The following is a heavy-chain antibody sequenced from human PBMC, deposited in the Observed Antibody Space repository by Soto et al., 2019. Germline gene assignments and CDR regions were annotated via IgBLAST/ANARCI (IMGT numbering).Heavy chain of an antibody. CDR3: TKVRPLTFGGVIAT. J-gene: IGHJ3*01. V-gene: IGHV3-15*01. D-gene: IGHD3-16*02. Sequence: EVQLVESGGGLVNPGGFLRLSCAASGLNFGDAWMTWVRQAPGKGPEWVGLIRSNINGGTADYAAPVKGRFILSRDDSKSPVYLQMNSLKTEATAVYYCTKVRPLTFGGVIATWGQGTVVTVSS. CDR2: IRSNINGGTA. CDR1: GLNFGDAW.